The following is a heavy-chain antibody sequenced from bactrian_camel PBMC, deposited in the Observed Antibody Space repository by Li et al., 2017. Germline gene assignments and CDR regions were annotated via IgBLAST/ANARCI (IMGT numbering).Heavy chain of an antibody. Sequence: QLVESGGKSVQTGGSLRVSCTSSAYFYTYNCMAWFRQAPGKGREGVAAVWTGGGKTYYADAVKGRFTISHDAAKNSVDLQMNSLKPDDTAVYYCAATGQMLSVAGCRTQGTQVTVS. J-gene: IGHJ4*01. D-gene: IGHD1*01. CDR2: VWTGGGKT. V-gene: IGHV3S28*01. CDR1: AYFYTYNC.